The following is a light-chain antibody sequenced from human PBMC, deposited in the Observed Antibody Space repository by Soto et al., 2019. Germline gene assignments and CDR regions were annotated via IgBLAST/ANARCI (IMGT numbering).Light chain of an antibody. J-gene: IGLJ2*01. Sequence: QSVLTQPPSASGTPGQRVTLSCSGSSSNIGFNAVNWYQQLPGTAPKLMIYEVTKRPSGVPDRFSGSKSGNTASLTVSGLQAEDEADYYCSSHAGANKLVFGGGTKVTVL. CDR1: SSNIGFNA. CDR2: EVT. V-gene: IGLV1-44*01. CDR3: SSHAGANKLV.